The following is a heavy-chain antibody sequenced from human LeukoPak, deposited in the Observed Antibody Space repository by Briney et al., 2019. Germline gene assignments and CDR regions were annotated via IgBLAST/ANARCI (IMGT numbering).Heavy chain of an antibody. Sequence: KSSETLSLTCAVSGGSISSSNWWSWVRQPPGKGLEWIGEIYHSGSTNYNPSLKSRVTISVDKSKNQFSLKLSSVTAADTAVYYCARESPSSGYLDYWGQGTLVTVSS. D-gene: IGHD6-19*01. V-gene: IGHV4-4*02. CDR1: GGSISSSNW. J-gene: IGHJ4*02. CDR2: IYHSGST. CDR3: ARESPSSGYLDY.